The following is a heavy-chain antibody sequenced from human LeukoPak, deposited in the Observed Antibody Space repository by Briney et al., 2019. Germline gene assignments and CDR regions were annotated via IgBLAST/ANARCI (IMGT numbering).Heavy chain of an antibody. CDR1: GYTFTGYY. V-gene: IGHV1-2*06. D-gene: IGHD3-22*01. CDR2: INPNSGGT. Sequence: ASVKVSCKASGYTFTGYYMHWVRQAPGQGLEWMGRINPNSGGTNYAQKFQGRVTMTRDTSISTAYMELSRLRSDDTAVYYCARDYYDSSGYYYGGWFDPWGQGTLVTVSS. CDR3: ARDYYDSSGYYYGGWFDP. J-gene: IGHJ5*02.